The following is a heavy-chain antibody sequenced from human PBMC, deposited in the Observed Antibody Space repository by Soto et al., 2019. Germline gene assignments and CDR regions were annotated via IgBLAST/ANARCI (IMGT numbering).Heavy chain of an antibody. J-gene: IGHJ6*02. CDR3: TTLGSGSDYYYYYGMDV. D-gene: IGHD3-10*01. CDR2: IKSKTDGGTT. Sequence: GGSLRLSCAASGFTFSNAWMSWVRQAPGKGLEWVGRIKSKTDGGTTDYAAPVKGRFTISRDDSKNTLYLQMNSLKTEDTAVYYCTTLGSGSDYYYYYGMDVWGQGTTVTVSS. V-gene: IGHV3-15*01. CDR1: GFTFSNAW.